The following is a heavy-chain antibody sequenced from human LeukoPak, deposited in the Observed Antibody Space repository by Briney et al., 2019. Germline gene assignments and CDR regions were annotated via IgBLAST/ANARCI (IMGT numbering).Heavy chain of an antibody. Sequence: GGSLRLSCAASGFTFSSYAMHWVRQAPGKGREWVAVISYDGSNKYYADSVKGRFTISRDNSKNTLYLQMNSLRAEDTAVYYCARGYCSSTSCYGFDYWGQGTLVTVSS. CDR1: GFTFSSYA. J-gene: IGHJ4*02. CDR2: ISYDGSNK. CDR3: ARGYCSSTSCYGFDY. D-gene: IGHD2-2*01. V-gene: IGHV3-30*04.